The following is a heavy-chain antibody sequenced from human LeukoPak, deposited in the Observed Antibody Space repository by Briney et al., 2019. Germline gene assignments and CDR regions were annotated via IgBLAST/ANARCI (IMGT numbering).Heavy chain of an antibody. CDR2: ISYDGSNK. Sequence: GRSLRLSCAASGFTFSSYGMHWVRQAPGKGLEWVAVISYDGSNKYYADSVKGRFTISRDNSKNTLYLQMNSLRAEDTAVYYCAKDLRVGATNGGPDYWGQGTLVTVSS. CDR3: AKDLRVGATNGGPDY. CDR1: GFTFSSYG. J-gene: IGHJ4*02. V-gene: IGHV3-30*18. D-gene: IGHD1-26*01.